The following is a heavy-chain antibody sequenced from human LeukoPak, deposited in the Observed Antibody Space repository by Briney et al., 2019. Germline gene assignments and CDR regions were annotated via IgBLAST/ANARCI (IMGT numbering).Heavy chain of an antibody. CDR1: GFTFGSYA. J-gene: IGHJ4*02. CDR2: ISGSGDNT. V-gene: IGHV3-23*01. D-gene: IGHD6-13*01. CDR3: ARGIAAAGTFDY. Sequence: PGGSLRLSCAASGFTFGSYAMSWVRQVPGKGLEWVSVISGSGDNTYYADSVKGRFTISRDNSKNMLYLQMNSLRAEDTAVYYCARGIAAAGTFDYWGQGTLVTVSS.